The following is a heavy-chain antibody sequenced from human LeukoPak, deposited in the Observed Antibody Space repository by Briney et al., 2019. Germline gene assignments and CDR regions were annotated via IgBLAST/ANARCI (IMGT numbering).Heavy chain of an antibody. CDR1: GYTFPSYF. Sequence: ASVKVSCKASGYTFPSYFMHWVRQAPGQGLEWMGIINPTGGSTTYAQKFQGRVTMTRDTSTSTVYMELSSLRSEDTAVYYCARDGTYYDFWSGYSPYYFDYWGQGTLVTVSS. CDR2: INPTGGST. CDR3: ARDGTYYDFWSGYSPYYFDY. J-gene: IGHJ4*02. V-gene: IGHV1-46*01. D-gene: IGHD3-3*01.